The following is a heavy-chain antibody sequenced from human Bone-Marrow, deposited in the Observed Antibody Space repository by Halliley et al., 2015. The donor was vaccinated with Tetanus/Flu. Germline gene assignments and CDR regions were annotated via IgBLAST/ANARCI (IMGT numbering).Heavy chain of an antibody. V-gene: IGHV6-1*01. CDR1: GDSVSSNSAA. J-gene: IGHJ4*02. Sequence: LRLSCAMSGDSVSSNSAAWNWIRQSPSRGLEWLGRTYYRSKWNIDYAVSVKSRITINPDTSRNQFSLQLNSVTPEDTAVYYCAREEGNWYYFDYWGQGTLVTVSS. D-gene: IGHD1-1*01. CDR2: TYYRSKWNI. CDR3: AREEGNWYYFDY.